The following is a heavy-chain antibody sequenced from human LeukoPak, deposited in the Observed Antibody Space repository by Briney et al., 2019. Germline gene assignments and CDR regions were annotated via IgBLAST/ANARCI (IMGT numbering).Heavy chain of an antibody. CDR1: GGSISSSIYY. CDR2: IYYNVAT. D-gene: IGHD5-24*01. V-gene: IGHV4-39*02. Sequence: SETLSLTCTASGGSISSSIYYWGWFRQPPGKGLEWIGSIYYNVATYYNSSLKSRVTISVDTSKNHLSLKLSSVTAADTAVYYCARVRDGYNRNWAYWGQGTLVTVSS. CDR3: ARVRDGYNRNWAY. J-gene: IGHJ4*02.